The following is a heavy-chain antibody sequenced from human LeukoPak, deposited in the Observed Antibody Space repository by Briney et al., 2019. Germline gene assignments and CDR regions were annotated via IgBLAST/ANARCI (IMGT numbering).Heavy chain of an antibody. D-gene: IGHD2-15*01. CDR1: GGSFSGYY. CDR3: ARGGEGLVVVVAATQFDY. Sequence: SETLSLTCAVYGGSFSGYYWSWIRQPPGKGLEWIGEINHSGSTNYNPSLKSGVTISVDTSKNQFSLKLSSVTAADAAVYYCARGGEGLVVVVAATQFDYWGQGTLVTVSS. CDR2: INHSGST. V-gene: IGHV4-34*01. J-gene: IGHJ4*02.